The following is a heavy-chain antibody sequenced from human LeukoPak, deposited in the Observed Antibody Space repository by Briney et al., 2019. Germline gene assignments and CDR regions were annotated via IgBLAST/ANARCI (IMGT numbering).Heavy chain of an antibody. CDR2: IYHSGST. CDR3: ARVVSGWYSRGAFDI. D-gene: IGHD6-19*01. V-gene: IGHV4-38-2*02. CDR1: GYSISSGYY. Sequence: PSETLSLTCTVSGYSISSGYYWGWIRQPPGKGLEWIGSIYHSGSTYYNPSLKSRVTISVDTSKNQFSLKLSSVTAADTAVYYCARVVSGWYSRGAFDIWGQGTMVTVSS. J-gene: IGHJ3*02.